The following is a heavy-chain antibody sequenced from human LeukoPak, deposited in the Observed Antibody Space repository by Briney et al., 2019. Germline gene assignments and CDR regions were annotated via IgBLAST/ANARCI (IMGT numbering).Heavy chain of an antibody. V-gene: IGHV3-7*01. CDR1: GFTFSSYW. CDR2: IKQDGSEK. D-gene: IGHD3-10*01. J-gene: IGHJ4*02. CDR3: ARKPRYYYGSGSYSGFDY. Sequence: GGSLRLSCAASGFTFSSYWMSWVRQAPGKGLEWVANIKQDGSEKYYVDSVKGRFTISRDNAKNSLYLQMNSLRAEDTAVYYCARKPRYYYGSGSYSGFDYWGQGTLVTVSS.